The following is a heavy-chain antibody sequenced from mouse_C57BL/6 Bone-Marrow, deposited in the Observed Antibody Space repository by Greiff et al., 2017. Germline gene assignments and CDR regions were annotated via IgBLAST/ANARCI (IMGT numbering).Heavy chain of an antibody. CDR2: IYPRSGNT. V-gene: IGHV1-81*01. D-gene: IGHD1-1*01. J-gene: IGHJ3*01. CDR1: GYTFTSYG. Sequence: VQLQQSGAELARPGASVKLSCKASGYTFTSYGISWVKQRTGQGLEWIGEIYPRSGNTYYNEKFKGKATLTADKSSSTGYLELRSLPSVDSAVYFCASDDYGSSRFAYWGQGTLVTVTA. CDR3: ASDDYGSSRFAY.